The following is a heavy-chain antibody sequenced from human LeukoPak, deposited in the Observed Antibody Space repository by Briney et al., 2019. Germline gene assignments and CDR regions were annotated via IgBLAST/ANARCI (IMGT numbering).Heavy chain of an antibody. CDR1: GFTFSDYY. Sequence: GGSLRLSCAVSGFTFSDYYMSWIRQAPGKGLEWVSSISSSSSYIYYADSVKGRFTISRDSAKNSLYLQMNSLRAEDTAVYYCARDSQVVTAILNAFDIWGQGTMVTVSS. CDR3: ARDSQVVTAILNAFDI. V-gene: IGHV3-11*06. CDR2: ISSSSSYI. J-gene: IGHJ3*02. D-gene: IGHD2-21*02.